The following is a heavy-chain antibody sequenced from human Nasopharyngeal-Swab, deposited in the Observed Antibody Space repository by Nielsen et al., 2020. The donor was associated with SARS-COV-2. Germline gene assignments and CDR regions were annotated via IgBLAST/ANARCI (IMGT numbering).Heavy chain of an antibody. Sequence: SETLSLTCSVTGDSIDRSSFYWAWIRQPPGKGLEWIGSIFYNGNTYYNPSLKSRVTISVDTSKNEFSVKLSSATAADTAVYYCARRQGSGWYGSFDYWGQGRLVTVSS. J-gene: IGHJ4*02. CDR3: ARRQGSGWYGSFDY. V-gene: IGHV4-39*01. D-gene: IGHD6-19*01. CDR2: IFYNGNT. CDR1: GDSIDRSSFY.